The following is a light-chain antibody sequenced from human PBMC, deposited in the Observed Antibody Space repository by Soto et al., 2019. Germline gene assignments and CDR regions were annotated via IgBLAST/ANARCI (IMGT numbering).Light chain of an antibody. CDR3: QQLNAYPLT. J-gene: IGKJ5*01. CDR2: GAS. Sequence: DIQMTQSPSTLSASVGDRVTLTCRASQSISSWLAWYQQKPGRAPTLLIYGASTLQSGVPSRFSGSGSGTAFTLTISNLQPEDFATYYCQQLNAYPLTFGQGTRLEIK. V-gene: IGKV1-5*01. CDR1: QSISSW.